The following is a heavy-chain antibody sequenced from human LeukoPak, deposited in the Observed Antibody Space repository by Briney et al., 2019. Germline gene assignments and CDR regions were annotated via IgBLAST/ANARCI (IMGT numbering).Heavy chain of an antibody. CDR1: GFTFSSYW. J-gene: IGHJ4*02. CDR3: GKASSGYYSAILH. Sequence: GGSLRLSCAASGFTFSSYWMHWVRQAPGKGLVWVSGISWNSGNIGYADSVKGRFTISRDNAKNSLYLQMDSLRAEDTAFYYCGKASSGYYSAILHWGQGTLVTVSS. V-gene: IGHV3-9*01. CDR2: ISWNSGNI. D-gene: IGHD3-22*01.